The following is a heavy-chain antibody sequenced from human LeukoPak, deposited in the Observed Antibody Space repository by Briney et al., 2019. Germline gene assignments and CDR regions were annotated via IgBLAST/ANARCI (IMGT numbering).Heavy chain of an antibody. CDR2: IYPGDSAT. J-gene: IGHJ3*02. Sequence: GVSLKISCKGFGYSFTCYWIGWVRQIPGKGVEWMGIIYPGDSATRYSPSFQCQVTISADKSISTAYLQWSSLKAADTAIYYCARRGYYDTSGQPCPFDIWGQGTMATVSS. V-gene: IGHV5-51*01. D-gene: IGHD3-22*01. CDR1: GYSFTCYW. CDR3: ARRGYYDTSGQPCPFDI.